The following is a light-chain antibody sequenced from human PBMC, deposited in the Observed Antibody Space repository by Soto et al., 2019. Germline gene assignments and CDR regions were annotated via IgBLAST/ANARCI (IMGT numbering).Light chain of an antibody. CDR2: EGS. V-gene: IGLV2-23*01. J-gene: IGLJ1*01. CDR1: SSDVGTYNL. Sequence: QSALTQPASVSGSPGQSITISCTGTSSDVGTYNLVSWYQQHPGKAPKVMIYEGSKRPSGVSNRFSGSKSGNTASLTISGLQAEDEADYYCCSLAGSSTYVFGTGTKLTLL. CDR3: CSLAGSSTYV.